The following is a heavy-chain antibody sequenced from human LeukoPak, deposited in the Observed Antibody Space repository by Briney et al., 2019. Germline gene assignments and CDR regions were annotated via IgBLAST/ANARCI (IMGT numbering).Heavy chain of an antibody. D-gene: IGHD5-24*01. CDR1: GFTFSDYY. CDR2: ISSSSSYI. J-gene: IGHJ3*02. V-gene: IGHV3-11*06. CDR3: ATRDGYNTDAFDI. Sequence: GGSLRLSCAASGFTFSDYYMSWISQAPGKGLVWVSSISSSSSYIYYGDYVKGRFTIATYNAKNSMYLQMNSLRAQDTAVYYCATRDGYNTDAFDIWGQGTMVTVSS.